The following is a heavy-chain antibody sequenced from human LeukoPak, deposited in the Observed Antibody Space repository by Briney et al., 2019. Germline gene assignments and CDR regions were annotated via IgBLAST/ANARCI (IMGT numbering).Heavy chain of an antibody. CDR2: ISGSSGII. CDR1: GFTFNTYT. V-gene: IGHV3-48*01. Sequence: GGSLRLSCAASGFTFNTYTMNWVRQAPGKGLEWVSYISGSSGIIDYADSVRGRFTISRDNAKNSLYLQMNSLRAEDTAVYYCARGSTYCESSGQVPFDYWGQGTLVTVSS. CDR3: ARGSTYCESSGQVPFDY. D-gene: IGHD3-22*01. J-gene: IGHJ4*02.